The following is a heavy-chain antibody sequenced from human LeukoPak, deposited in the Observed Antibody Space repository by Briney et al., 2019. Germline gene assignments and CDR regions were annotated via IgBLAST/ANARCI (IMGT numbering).Heavy chain of an antibody. CDR1: GFTFSSYE. V-gene: IGHV3-48*03. CDR3: ATSSSSVGDYYYYMDV. J-gene: IGHJ6*03. Sequence: GGSLRLSCAASGFTFSSYEMNWVRQAPGKGLEWVSYISSSGSTIYYADSVKGRFTISRDNAKNSLYPQMNSLRAEDTAVYYCATSSSSVGDYYYYMDVWGKGTTVTVSS. CDR2: ISSSGSTI. D-gene: IGHD6-6*01.